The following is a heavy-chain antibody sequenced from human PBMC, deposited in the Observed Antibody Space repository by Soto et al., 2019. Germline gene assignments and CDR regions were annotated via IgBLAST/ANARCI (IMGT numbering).Heavy chain of an antibody. CDR2: INHSGST. CDR3: ARGARYYFDY. CDR1: GGSFSGYD. V-gene: IGHV4-34*01. J-gene: IGHJ4*02. D-gene: IGHD6-6*01. Sequence: SETLSLTCAVYGGSFSGYDWSWIRQPPGKGLEWIGEINHSGSTNYNPSLKSRVTISVDTSKNQFSLKLSSVTAADTAVYYCARGARYYFDYWGQGTLVTVSS.